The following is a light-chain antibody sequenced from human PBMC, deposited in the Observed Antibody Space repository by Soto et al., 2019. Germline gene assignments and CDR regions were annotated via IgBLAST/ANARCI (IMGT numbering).Light chain of an antibody. J-gene: IGKJ1*01. CDR1: QGVSSR. CDR2: GAS. Sequence: MTQSPSTLPASVGDRATLSCRASQGVSSRLAWYQQKPGQAPRLLISGASSRATGIPDRFSGSGFGTDFTLTISSLQSEDFAVYYCQQYNNWPTFGQGTKVDIK. CDR3: QQYNNWPT. V-gene: IGKV3D-15*01.